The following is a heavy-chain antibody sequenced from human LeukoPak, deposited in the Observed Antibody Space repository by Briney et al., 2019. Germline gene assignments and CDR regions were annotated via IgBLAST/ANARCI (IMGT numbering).Heavy chain of an antibody. CDR1: GYIFTGHY. D-gene: IGHD3-10*01. CDR2: IMPIFGTA. J-gene: IGHJ4*02. Sequence: GASVKVSCKASGYIFTGHYIHWVRQTPGQGLEWMGGIMPIFGTANYAQKFQGRVTITADKSTSTAYMELSSLRSEDTAVYYCAREAMVRGVIIDYWGQGTLVTVSS. CDR3: AREAMVRGVIIDY. V-gene: IGHV1-69*06.